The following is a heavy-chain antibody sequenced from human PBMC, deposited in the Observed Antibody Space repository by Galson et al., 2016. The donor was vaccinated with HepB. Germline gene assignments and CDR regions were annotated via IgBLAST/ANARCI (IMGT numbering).Heavy chain of an antibody. CDR2: KQDGSEK. D-gene: IGHD1-14*01. V-gene: IGHV3-7*03. Sequence: KQDGSEKYYVDSVKGRFTISRDNARNSLYLQVNGLRADDTAVYYCARDRLTSVTRHWTGTTYSYYGMDVWGQGTTVTVSS. CDR3: ARDRLTSVTRHWTGTTYSYYGMDV. J-gene: IGHJ6*02.